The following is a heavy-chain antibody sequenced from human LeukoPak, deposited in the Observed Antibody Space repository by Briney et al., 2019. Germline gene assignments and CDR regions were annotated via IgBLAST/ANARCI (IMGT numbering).Heavy chain of an antibody. Sequence: GASVKVSCKVSGYTLTELSMHWVRQAPGKGLEWMGGFDPGDGETIYAQKFQGRVTMTEDTSTDTAYMELSSLRSEDTAVYYCAHFLSSGDYYFDYWGQGTLVTVSS. D-gene: IGHD3-22*01. V-gene: IGHV1-24*01. CDR2: FDPGDGET. CDR3: AHFLSSGDYYFDY. J-gene: IGHJ4*02. CDR1: GYTLTELS.